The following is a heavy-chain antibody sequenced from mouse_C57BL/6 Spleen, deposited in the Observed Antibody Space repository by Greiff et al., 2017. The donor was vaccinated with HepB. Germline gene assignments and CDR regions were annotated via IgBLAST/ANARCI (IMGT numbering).Heavy chain of an antibody. CDR3: ARDRITTVEGFAY. Sequence: EVQLKESGGGLVKPGGSLKLSCAASGFTFSSYAMSWVRQTPEKRLEWVATISDGGSYTYYPDNVKGRFTISRDKAKNNLYLQMSHLKSEDTAMYYCARDRITTVEGFAYWGQGTLVTVSA. J-gene: IGHJ3*01. CDR2: ISDGGSYT. V-gene: IGHV5-4*01. D-gene: IGHD1-1*01. CDR1: GFTFSSYA.